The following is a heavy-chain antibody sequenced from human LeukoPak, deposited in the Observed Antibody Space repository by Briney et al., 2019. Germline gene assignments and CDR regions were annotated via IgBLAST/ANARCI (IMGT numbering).Heavy chain of an antibody. Sequence: SETLSLTCTVSGGSINNYYWGWVRQPPGKGLEWVGSIYYSGSTHYNPSLKSRVTISVDTSKNQFSLKLSSVTAADTAVYYCARSYYDILTGYFNVCDYWGQGTLVTVSS. D-gene: IGHD3-9*01. CDR1: GGSINNYY. CDR3: ARSYYDILTGYFNVCDY. J-gene: IGHJ4*02. CDR2: IYYSGST. V-gene: IGHV4-39*01.